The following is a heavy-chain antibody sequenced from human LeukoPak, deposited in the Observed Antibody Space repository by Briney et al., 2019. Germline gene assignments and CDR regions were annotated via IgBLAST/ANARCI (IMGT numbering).Heavy chain of an antibody. V-gene: IGHV3-21*01. D-gene: IGHD3-3*01. CDR3: ARGLASITIFGVARGYYFDY. CDR2: ISSSSSYI. Sequence: GGSLRLSCAASGFTFSSYSMNWVRQAPGKGLEWVSSISSSSSYIYYADSVKGRFTISRDNAKNSLYLQMNSLRAEDTAVYYCARGLASITIFGVARGYYFDYWGQGTLVTVSS. CDR1: GFTFSSYS. J-gene: IGHJ4*02.